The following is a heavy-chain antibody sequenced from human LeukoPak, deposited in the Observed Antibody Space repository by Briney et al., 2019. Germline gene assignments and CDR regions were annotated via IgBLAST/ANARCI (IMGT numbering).Heavy chain of an antibody. D-gene: IGHD2-2*01. V-gene: IGHV3-74*01. CDR2: VNTGGSST. Sequence: GGSLRLSCAASGFTFSRYWMHWVRHAPGKGLVWVSRVNTGGSSTTYADSVKGRFTTSRDNAKNTLYLQMNSVRAEDTAVYYCARDADCSSTSCHLPDGFDYWGQGTLVTVSS. CDR1: GFTFSRYW. J-gene: IGHJ4*02. CDR3: ARDADCSSTSCHLPDGFDY.